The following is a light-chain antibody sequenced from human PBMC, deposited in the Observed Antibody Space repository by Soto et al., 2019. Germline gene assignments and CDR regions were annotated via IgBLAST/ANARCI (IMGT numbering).Light chain of an antibody. Sequence: AIQLTPSPSSLSASVVDRVTITCLAGQGISSALAWYQQKPGKAPKVLIYDASSLQSGVPSRFSGSGSGADFTLTISSLQPEDFATYYCQQFNGYSRTFGQGTKV. CDR2: DAS. CDR3: QQFNGYSRT. CDR1: QGISSA. J-gene: IGKJ1*01. V-gene: IGKV1-13*02.